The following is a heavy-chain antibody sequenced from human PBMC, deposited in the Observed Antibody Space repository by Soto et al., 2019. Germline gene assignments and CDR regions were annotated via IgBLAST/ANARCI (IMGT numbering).Heavy chain of an antibody. Sequence: GGSLRLSCAASGFTFSSYSMNWVRQAPGKGLEWVSSISSSKNYIYYADSLEGRFSISRDNTQNSLYLQMNSLRVEDTAVYYCARRRGPERDCSVGSCYSRRDAFDIWGQGSMVTVSS. D-gene: IGHD2-15*01. CDR3: ARRRGPERDCSVGSCYSRRDAFDI. CDR2: ISSSKNYI. J-gene: IGHJ3*02. V-gene: IGHV3-21*01. CDR1: GFTFSSYS.